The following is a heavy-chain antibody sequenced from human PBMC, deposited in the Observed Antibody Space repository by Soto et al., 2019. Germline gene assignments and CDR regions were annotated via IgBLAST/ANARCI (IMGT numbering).Heavy chain of an antibody. CDR1: GGSISSYY. CDR3: ARDYCSGGSCYPGH. J-gene: IGHJ4*02. D-gene: IGHD2-15*01. V-gene: IGHV4-59*08. CDR2: IYYSGST. Sequence: PSETLSLTCTVSGGSISSYYWSWIRQPPGKGLEWIGYIYYSGSTNYNPSLKSRVTISVDTSKNQFSLKLSSVTAADTAVYYCARDYCSGGSCYPGHWGQGTLVTVSS.